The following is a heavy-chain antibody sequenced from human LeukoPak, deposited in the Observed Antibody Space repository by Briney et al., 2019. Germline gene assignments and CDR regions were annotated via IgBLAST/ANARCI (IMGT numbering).Heavy chain of an antibody. CDR3: ARHQALTGRRSYFDY. D-gene: IGHD3-9*01. J-gene: IGHJ4*02. V-gene: IGHV4-39*01. CDR1: GGSISSSSYY. CDR2: IYYSGST. Sequence: PSETLSLTCTVSGGSISSSSYYWGWIRQPPGKGLEWIGSIYYSGSTYYNPSLKSRVTISVDTSKNQFSLKLSSVTAADTAVYYCARHQALTGRRSYFDYWGQGTLVTVSS.